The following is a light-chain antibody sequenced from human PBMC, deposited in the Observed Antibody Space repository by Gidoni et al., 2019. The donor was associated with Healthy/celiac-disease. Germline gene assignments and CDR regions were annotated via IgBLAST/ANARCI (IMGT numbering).Light chain of an antibody. J-gene: IGKJ4*01. CDR3: QQSGT. V-gene: IGKV1-33*01. CDR1: HDISNY. CDR2: DAS. Sequence: SASVGDRVTITCQASHDISNYLNWYQQKPGKAPKLLIYDASNLETGVPSRFSGSGSGTDFTFTISSLQPEDIATYYCQQSGTFGGGTKVEIK.